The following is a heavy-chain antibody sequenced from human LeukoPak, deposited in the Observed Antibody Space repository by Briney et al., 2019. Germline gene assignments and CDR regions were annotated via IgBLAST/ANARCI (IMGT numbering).Heavy chain of an antibody. CDR3: ASHSTFVGGATESIDY. CDR2: INSDGSHT. Sequence: PGGSLRLSCAASEFTFNNYWMHWVRQAPGKGLVWDSRINSDGSHTDYADSVKGRFTISRDNAKNTLYLQMNSLRAEDTAVYYCASHSTFVGGATESIDYWGQGTLVTVSS. V-gene: IGHV3-74*01. CDR1: EFTFNNYW. J-gene: IGHJ4*02. D-gene: IGHD1-26*01.